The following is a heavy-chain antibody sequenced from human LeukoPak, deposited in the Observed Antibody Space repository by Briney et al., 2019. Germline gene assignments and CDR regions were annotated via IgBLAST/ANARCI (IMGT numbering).Heavy chain of an antibody. CDR2: ISSSSSYI. D-gene: IGHD6-13*01. CDR3: AKDSLAAAYYFDY. Sequence: GGSLRLSCAASGFTFSSYSMNWVRQAPGKVLEWVSSISSSSSYIYYADSVKGRFTISRDNAKNSLYLQMNSLRAEDTAVYYCAKDSLAAAYYFDYWGQGTLVTVSS. V-gene: IGHV3-21*01. CDR1: GFTFSSYS. J-gene: IGHJ4*02.